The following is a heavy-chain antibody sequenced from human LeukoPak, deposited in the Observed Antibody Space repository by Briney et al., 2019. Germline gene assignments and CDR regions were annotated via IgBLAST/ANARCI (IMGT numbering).Heavy chain of an antibody. V-gene: IGHV4-39*07. Sequence: PSETLSLTCTVPGGSISSSSYYWGWIRQPPGKGLEWIGSIYYSGSTYYNPSLKSRVTISVDTSKNQFSLKLSSVTAADTAVYYCASYCSSTSCYVGTFDYWGQGTLVTVSS. J-gene: IGHJ4*02. CDR3: ASYCSSTSCYVGTFDY. CDR2: IYYSGST. CDR1: GGSISSSSYY. D-gene: IGHD2-2*01.